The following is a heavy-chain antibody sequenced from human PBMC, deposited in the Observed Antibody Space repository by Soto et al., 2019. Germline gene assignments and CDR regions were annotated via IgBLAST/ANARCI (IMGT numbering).Heavy chain of an antibody. CDR3: ARHEDIVVVPAASHLVYYYGMDV. V-gene: IGHV5-51*01. Sequence: PGESLKISCKGSGYSFTSYWIGWVRQMPGKGLEWMGIIYPGDSDTRYSPSFQGQVTISADKSISTAYLQWSSLKASDTAMYYCARHEDIVVVPAASHLVYYYGMDVWGQGTTVNVSS. J-gene: IGHJ6*02. CDR1: GYSFTSYW. CDR2: IYPGDSDT. D-gene: IGHD2-2*01.